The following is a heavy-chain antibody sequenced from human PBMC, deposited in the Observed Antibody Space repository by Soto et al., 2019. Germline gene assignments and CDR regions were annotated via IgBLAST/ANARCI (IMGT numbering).Heavy chain of an antibody. Sequence: SVKVSCKASGGTFSSYAISWVRQAPGQGLEWMGGIIPIFGTANYAQKFQGRVTITADKSTSTAYMELSSLRSEDTAVYYCARDVAIVGATGGMDVWGQGTTVTVSS. J-gene: IGHJ6*02. CDR2: IIPIFGTA. D-gene: IGHD1-26*01. V-gene: IGHV1-69*06. CDR3: ARDVAIVGATGGMDV. CDR1: GGTFSSYA.